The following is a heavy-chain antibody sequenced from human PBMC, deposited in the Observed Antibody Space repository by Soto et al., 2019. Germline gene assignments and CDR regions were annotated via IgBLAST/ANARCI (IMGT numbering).Heavy chain of an antibody. D-gene: IGHD1-1*01. V-gene: IGHV4-39*01. Sequence: QLQLQESGPGLVKPSETLSLTCTVSGGSISSSSYYWGWIRQPPGKGLEWIGSIYYSGSTYYNPSLKSRVTISVDTSKNQFSLKLSSVTAADTAVYYCARQETMAVSPHFDYWGQGTLVTVSS. CDR2: IYYSGST. CDR3: ARQETMAVSPHFDY. CDR1: GGSISSSSYY. J-gene: IGHJ4*02.